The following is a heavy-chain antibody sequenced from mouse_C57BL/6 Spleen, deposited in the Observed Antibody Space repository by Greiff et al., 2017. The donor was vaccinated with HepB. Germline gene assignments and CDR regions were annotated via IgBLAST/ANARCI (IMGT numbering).Heavy chain of an antibody. V-gene: IGHV14-2*01. CDR1: GFNIKDYY. CDR2: IDPEDGET. D-gene: IGHD1-1*01. Sequence: EVQLQQSGAELVKPGASVKLSCTASGFNIKDYYMHWVKQRTEQGLEWIGRIDPEDGETKYAPKFQGKATITADKSSSTAYMELRSLTSGDSAVDYCAKGGSNYRYFDVWGTGNTVTVSS. CDR3: AKGGSNYRYFDV. J-gene: IGHJ1*03.